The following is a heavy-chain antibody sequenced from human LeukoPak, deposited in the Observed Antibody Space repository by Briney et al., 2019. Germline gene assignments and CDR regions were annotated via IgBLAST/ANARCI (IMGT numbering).Heavy chain of an antibody. Sequence: GGSLRLSCAASGFIVSSNYMSWVRQAPGKGLEWVSVISGGGITYYTDSVKGRFTISRDNSKNTLYLQMNSLRVEDTAVYYCATNWSYRFDYWGQGTLVPVSS. CDR2: ISGGGIT. CDR1: GFIVSSNY. CDR3: ATNWSYRFDY. V-gene: IGHV3-53*01. D-gene: IGHD1-7*01. J-gene: IGHJ4*02.